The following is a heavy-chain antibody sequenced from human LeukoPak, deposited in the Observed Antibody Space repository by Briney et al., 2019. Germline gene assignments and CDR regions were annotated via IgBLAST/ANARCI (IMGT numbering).Heavy chain of an antibody. J-gene: IGHJ5*02. Sequence: GASVKVSCKASGYTFTSYYMHWVRQAPGQGLEWMGGIIPIFGTANYAQKFQGRVTITADESTSTAYMELSSLRSEDTAVYYCARGPLDYKVYSGGDNWFDPWGQGTLVTVSS. CDR1: GYTFTSYY. D-gene: IGHD5-12*01. CDR2: IIPIFGTA. V-gene: IGHV1-69*13. CDR3: ARGPLDYKVYSGGDNWFDP.